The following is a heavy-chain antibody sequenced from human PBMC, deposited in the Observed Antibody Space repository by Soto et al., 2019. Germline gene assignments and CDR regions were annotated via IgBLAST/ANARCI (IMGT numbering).Heavy chain of an antibody. J-gene: IGHJ6*02. CDR2: ISDEGSNK. V-gene: IGHV3-30*18. D-gene: IGHD3-10*01. CDR1: GFTFSSYG. CDR3: AKERYGQLWLEDYGLDV. Sequence: QVQLVESGGGVVQSGRSLRLSCAASGFTFSSYGIQWVRQAPGKGLEWVALISDEGSNKYYADSVKGRFTTSRDNSKNTLYLQMNSLRPEDTAVYYCAKERYGQLWLEDYGLDVWGQGTTVTVSS.